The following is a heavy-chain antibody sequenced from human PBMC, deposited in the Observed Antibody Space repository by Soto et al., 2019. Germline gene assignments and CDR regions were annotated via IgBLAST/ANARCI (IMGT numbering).Heavy chain of an antibody. V-gene: IGHV3-73*01. D-gene: IGHD6-19*01. CDR3: ARRAVAGDWLDP. CDR1: GFTFSGFP. CDR2: IRSQVNSYAT. J-gene: IGHJ5*02. Sequence: GGSLRLSCAASGFTFSGFPMHWVRQAPGKGLEWVGRIRSQVNSYATAYAASVKGRFTISRDDSKNTAYLQMNRLQTEDTAVYYCARRAVAGDWLDPWGQGTLVTVSS.